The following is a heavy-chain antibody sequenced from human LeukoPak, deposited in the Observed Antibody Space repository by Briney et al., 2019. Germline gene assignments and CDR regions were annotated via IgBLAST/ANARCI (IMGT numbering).Heavy chain of an antibody. D-gene: IGHD3-10*01. J-gene: IGHJ4*02. CDR3: AKDPLPVIATSYFDS. CDR1: GFTFRSYA. CDR2: ISGSGTNT. V-gene: IGHV3-23*01. Sequence: PGGSLRLSCAASGFTFRSYAMSWVRQAPGKGLEWVSIISGSGTNTYYPDSVKGRFTISRDNSQNTLYLQMNSLRAEDTAVYYCAKDPLPVIATSYFDSWGQGTLVTVSS.